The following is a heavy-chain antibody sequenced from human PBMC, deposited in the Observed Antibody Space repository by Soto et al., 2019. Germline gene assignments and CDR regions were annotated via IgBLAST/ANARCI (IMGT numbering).Heavy chain of an antibody. V-gene: IGHV4-39*02. CDR1: GGSISSSSYY. CDR2: IYYSGST. Sequence: SETLSLTCTVSGGSISSSSYYWGWIRQPPGKGLEWIGSIYYSGSTYYNPSLKSRVTISVDTSKNQFSLKLSSVTAADTAVYYCARDSSGSSPYWGQGTLVTVS. J-gene: IGHJ4*02. D-gene: IGHD1-26*01. CDR3: ARDSSGSSPY.